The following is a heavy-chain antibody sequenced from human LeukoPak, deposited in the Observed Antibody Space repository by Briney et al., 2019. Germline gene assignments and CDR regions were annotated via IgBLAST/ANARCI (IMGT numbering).Heavy chain of an antibody. D-gene: IGHD2-2*01. CDR1: GFTFSSYA. Sequence: GGSLRLSCAASGFTFSSYAMSWVRQAPGKGLEWVSAISGSGGSTYYADSVKGRFTISRDNSKNTLYLQMNSLRAEDTAVYYCAKGEQIAVVPAAMCYWGQGTLVTVSS. CDR3: AKGEQIAVVPAAMCY. CDR2: ISGSGGST. V-gene: IGHV3-23*01. J-gene: IGHJ4*02.